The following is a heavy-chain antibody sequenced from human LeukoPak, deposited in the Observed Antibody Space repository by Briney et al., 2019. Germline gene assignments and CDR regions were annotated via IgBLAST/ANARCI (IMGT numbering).Heavy chain of an antibody. J-gene: IGHJ2*01. Sequence: GGSLRLSCTASGFIFSTYWMSWDRQAPGMGLEWVGKIRQDGGQIFYVDSVKGRFTISRDNAKNSLYLQLNNLRAEDTAVYYCARADLEWYLDLWGRGTLVTVSS. CDR1: GFIFSTYW. CDR3: ARADLEWYLDL. V-gene: IGHV3-7*01. CDR2: IRQDGGQI.